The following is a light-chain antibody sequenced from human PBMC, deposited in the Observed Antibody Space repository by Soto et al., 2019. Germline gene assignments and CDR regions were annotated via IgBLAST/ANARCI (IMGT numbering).Light chain of an antibody. CDR1: NIGSKS. CDR3: QVWDPGLDHRGV. Sequence: SYELAQAPSVSVAPGQTARITCGGDNIGSKSVHWYQQKPGQAPVLVIYDDSDRPSGIPERFSGSNSGTTATLTISRVEAGDEADFYCQVWDPGLDHRGVFGGGTQLNVL. CDR2: DDS. J-gene: IGLJ3*02. V-gene: IGLV3-21*02.